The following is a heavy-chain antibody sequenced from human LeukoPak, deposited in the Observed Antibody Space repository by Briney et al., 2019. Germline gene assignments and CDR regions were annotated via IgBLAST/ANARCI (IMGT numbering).Heavy chain of an antibody. Sequence: PSETLSLTCTVSCDFITAYYWSWIRQPPGKGLEWIGYVYYSGSTEYNPSLRSRVTISLEMSKHQFSLNLTSVTAADTAVYYCASNTGTVFDYWGQGALVTVSS. CDR2: VYYSGST. V-gene: IGHV4-59*01. CDR3: ASNTGTVFDY. J-gene: IGHJ4*02. CDR1: CDFITAYY. D-gene: IGHD7-27*01.